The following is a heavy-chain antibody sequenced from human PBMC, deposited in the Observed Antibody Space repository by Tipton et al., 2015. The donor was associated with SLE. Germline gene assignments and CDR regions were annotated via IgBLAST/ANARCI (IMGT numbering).Heavy chain of an antibody. CDR3: AKDRGYYYDSSGYRYFDY. CDR1: GFTFSSYG. CDR2: IRYDGSNK. J-gene: IGHJ4*02. D-gene: IGHD3-22*01. V-gene: IGHV3-30*02. Sequence: GSLRLSCAASGFTFSSYGMHWVRQAPGKGLEWVAFIRYDGSNKYYADSVKGRFTISRDNSKNTLYLQMNSLRAEDTAVYYCAKDRGYYYDSSGYRYFDYWGLGTLVTVSS.